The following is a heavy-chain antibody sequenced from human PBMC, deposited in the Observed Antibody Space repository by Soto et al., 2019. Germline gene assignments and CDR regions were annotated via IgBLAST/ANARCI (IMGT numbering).Heavy chain of an antibody. D-gene: IGHD2-2*01. V-gene: IGHV3-15*07. CDR1: GFTFSNAW. J-gene: IGHJ3*02. CDR2: IKSKTDGGTT. CDR3: TTDPDCSSTSCYAWSGAFDI. Sequence: GGSLRLSCAASGFTFSNAWMNWVRQAPGKGLEWVGRIKSKTDGGTTDYAAPVKGRFTISRDDSKNTLYLQMNSLKTEDTAVYYCTTDPDCSSTSCYAWSGAFDIWGQGTMVTVSS.